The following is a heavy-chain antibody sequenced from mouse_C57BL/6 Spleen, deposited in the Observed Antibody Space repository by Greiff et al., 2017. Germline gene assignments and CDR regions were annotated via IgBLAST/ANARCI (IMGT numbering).Heavy chain of an antibody. CDR1: GFTFSSYA. J-gene: IGHJ4*01. CDR3: TRGNYGSSYGAMDY. Sequence: EVQLVESGEGLVKPGGSLKLSCAASGFTFSSYAMSWVRQTPEKRLEWVAYIGSGGDYIYYADTVKGRFTISRDNARNTLYLQMSSLKSEDTAMYYCTRGNYGSSYGAMDYWGQGTSVTVSS. V-gene: IGHV5-9-1*02. D-gene: IGHD1-1*01. CDR2: IGSGGDYI.